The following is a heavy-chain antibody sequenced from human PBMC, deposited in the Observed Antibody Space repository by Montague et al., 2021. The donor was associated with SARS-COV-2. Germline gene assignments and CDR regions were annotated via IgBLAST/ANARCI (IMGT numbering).Heavy chain of an antibody. D-gene: IGHD2-2*02. CDR1: GGSIISGGYY. Sequence: TLSLTCTVSGGSIISGGYYWSWLRQHPGNGLEWIGYIYYSGSTYYNPSLKSRVTISVDTSKNQFSLKLSSVTAADTAVYYCARHYGVVVPAAIYYYYGMDVWGQGTTVTVSS. CDR2: IYYSGST. V-gene: IGHV4-31*03. CDR3: ARHYGVVVPAAIYYYYGMDV. J-gene: IGHJ6*02.